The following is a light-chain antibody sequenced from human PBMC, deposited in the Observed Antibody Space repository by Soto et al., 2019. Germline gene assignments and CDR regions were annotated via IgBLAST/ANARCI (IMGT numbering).Light chain of an antibody. CDR2: EVS. J-gene: IGLJ1*01. CDR1: SSDVGSYNL. V-gene: IGLV2-23*02. Sequence: QSALTQPASVSGCPGQSITISCTGTSSDVGSYNLVSWYQQHPGKAPKLMIYEVSKRPSGVSNRFSGSKSGNTASLTISGLQAEDEADYYCCSYAGSSTPYVFGTGTKVTVL. CDR3: CSYAGSSTPYV.